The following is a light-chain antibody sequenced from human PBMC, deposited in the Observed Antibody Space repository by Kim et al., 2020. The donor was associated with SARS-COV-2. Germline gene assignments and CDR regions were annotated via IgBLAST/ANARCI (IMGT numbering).Light chain of an antibody. V-gene: IGLV3-1*01. CDR3: QAWDSGLWV. CDR2: QDT. J-gene: IGLJ3*02. CDR1: KLGDKY. Sequence: SYELTQPPSVSVSPGQTASITCSGDKLGDKYACWYQQKPGQSPVLVIYQDTKRPSGIPERFSGSNSGNTATLTISGTQAMDEADYYCQAWDSGLWVFGGGTK.